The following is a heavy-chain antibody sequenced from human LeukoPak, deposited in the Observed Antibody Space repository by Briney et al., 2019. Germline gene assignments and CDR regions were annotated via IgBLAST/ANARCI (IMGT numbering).Heavy chain of an antibody. CDR3: APKVVGSTPFDY. D-gene: IGHD2-15*01. Sequence: GGSLRLSCAVSGFTFSSSEMNWVRQAPGKGLEWVSSTSGSSGRTYYADSVKGRFTISRDNSKNTLYLQMNSLRAADTAVYYCAPKVVGSTPFDYWGQGTLVTVSS. J-gene: IGHJ4*02. CDR1: GFTFSSSE. CDR2: TSGSSGRT. V-gene: IGHV3-23*01.